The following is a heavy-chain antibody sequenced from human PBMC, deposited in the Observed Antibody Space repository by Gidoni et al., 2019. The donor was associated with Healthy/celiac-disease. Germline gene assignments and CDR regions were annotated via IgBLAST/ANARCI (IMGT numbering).Heavy chain of an antibody. CDR1: GFTFSSYW. CDR3: ATTQCTNGVCYEFDY. Sequence: EVQLVESGGGLVQPGGSLRLSCAAAGFTFSSYWMSWVRQAPGKGLEWVANIKQDGSEKYYVDSVKGRFTISRDNAKNSLYLQMNSLRAEDTAVYYCATTQCTNGVCYEFDYWGQGTLVTVSS. V-gene: IGHV3-7*01. D-gene: IGHD2-8*01. CDR2: IKQDGSEK. J-gene: IGHJ4*02.